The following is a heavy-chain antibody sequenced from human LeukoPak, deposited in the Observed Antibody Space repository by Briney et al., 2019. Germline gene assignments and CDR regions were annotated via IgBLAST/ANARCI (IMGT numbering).Heavy chain of an antibody. Sequence: GGSLRLSCAASGFTFSSYGMSWARQAPGKGLEWVSAISGSGGSTYYADSVKGRFTISRDNSKNTLYLQMNSLRAEDTAVYYCARSYGSGSYPFDYWGQGTLVTVSS. CDR2: ISGSGGST. J-gene: IGHJ4*02. CDR1: GFTFSSYG. CDR3: ARSYGSGSYPFDY. V-gene: IGHV3-23*01. D-gene: IGHD3-10*01.